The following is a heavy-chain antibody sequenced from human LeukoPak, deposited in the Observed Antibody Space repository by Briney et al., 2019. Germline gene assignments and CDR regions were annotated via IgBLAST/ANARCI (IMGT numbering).Heavy chain of an antibody. CDR2: ISGSGGST. J-gene: IGHJ4*02. D-gene: IGHD1-26*01. Sequence: GGSLRLSCAASGFTFSSYEMNWVRQAPGKGLEWVSAISGSGGSTYYADSVKGRFTISRDNSKNTLYLQMNSLRAEDTAVYYCARHYGSGSYYPSYWGQGTLVTVSS. CDR3: ARHYGSGSYYPSY. V-gene: IGHV3-23*01. CDR1: GFTFSSYE.